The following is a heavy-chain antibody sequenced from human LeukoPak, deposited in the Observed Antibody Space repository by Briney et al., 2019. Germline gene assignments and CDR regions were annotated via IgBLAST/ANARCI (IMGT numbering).Heavy chain of an antibody. D-gene: IGHD3-22*01. CDR1: GGSITSSGSY. Sequence: SETLSLTCTVSGGSITSSGSYWGWIRQPPGEGLEWIGNIYYGGTTYYNPSLKSRVTISVDTSKNQVSLWLSSVTATDTAVYYCATPDGALSYYYDSSGPQGGAFDIWGQGTMVTVSS. CDR2: IYYGGTT. V-gene: IGHV4-39*01. J-gene: IGHJ3*02. CDR3: ATPDGALSYYYDSSGPQGGAFDI.